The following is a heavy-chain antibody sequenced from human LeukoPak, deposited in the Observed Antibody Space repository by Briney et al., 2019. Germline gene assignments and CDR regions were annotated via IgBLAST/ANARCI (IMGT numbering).Heavy chain of an antibody. CDR2: IYHRGNT. V-gene: IGHV4-38-2*01. CDR3: ARAPRDSSSSNYMRRFEY. Sequence: TPSLTCAVSGYSNSRDKYCVWIRQPPGQGLEWTGGIYHRGNTYYNPSLKSRVTMSVDTSKNQFSLKLSSVTAADTAVYYCARAPRDSSSSNYMRRFEYWGQGTLVTVSS. CDR1: GYSNSRDKY. J-gene: IGHJ4*02. D-gene: IGHD3-22*01.